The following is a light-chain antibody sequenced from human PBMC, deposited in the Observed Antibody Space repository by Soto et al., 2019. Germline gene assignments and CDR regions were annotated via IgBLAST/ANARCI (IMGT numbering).Light chain of an antibody. J-gene: IGKJ1*01. Sequence: IVRPKPPPTLSLSPGERATPSSRSITSVNTNFAWCQRKPAQAPRLLIYDASTRATGIPARFSGSGSGTEFTLTISSLQSEDFAVYYCQQYNYWWTFGQGTKVEIK. CDR1: TSVNTN. V-gene: IGKV3-15*01. CDR2: DAS. CDR3: QQYNYWWT.